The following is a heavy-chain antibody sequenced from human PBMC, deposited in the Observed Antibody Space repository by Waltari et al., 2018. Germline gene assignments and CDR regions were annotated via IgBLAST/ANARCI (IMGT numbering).Heavy chain of an antibody. CDR2: IYTSGRT. J-gene: IGHJ5*02. CDR1: GGSISSYY. CDR3: ARNWNDGGWFDP. Sequence: QVQLQESGPGLVKPSETLSLTCTVSGGSISSYYWSWIRQPAGKGLEWIGRIYTSGRTGSNPALKSRVTMSVDTSKNQFSLKLSSVTAADTAVYYCARNWNDGGWFDPWGQGILVTVSS. V-gene: IGHV4-4*07. D-gene: IGHD1-1*01.